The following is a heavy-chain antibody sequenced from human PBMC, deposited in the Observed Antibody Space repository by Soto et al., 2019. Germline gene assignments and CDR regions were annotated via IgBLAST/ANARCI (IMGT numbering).Heavy chain of an antibody. CDR3: ERQVEMDTISRSYLFY. Sequence: QVQLVQSGAEVKKPGSSVKVSCKASGGTFSNYAINWVRQAPGQGLEWMGGIIPIFGTGNYAQKLQGRVKITADESTRKAYLELSGLRPEDTAVYYCERQVEMDTISRSYLFYWGQGTLVTVSS. J-gene: IGHJ4*02. CDR1: GGTFSNYA. CDR2: IIPIFGTG. D-gene: IGHD5-18*01. V-gene: IGHV1-69*01.